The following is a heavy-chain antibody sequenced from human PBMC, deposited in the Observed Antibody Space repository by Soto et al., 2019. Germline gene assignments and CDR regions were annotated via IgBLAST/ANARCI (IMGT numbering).Heavy chain of an antibody. CDR2: ISGSGGST. D-gene: IGHD2-2*01. J-gene: IGHJ4*02. CDR1: GFTFSSYA. Sequence: GGSLRLSCAASGFTFSSYAMSWVRQAPGKRLEWVSAISGSGGSTYYADSVKGRFTISRDNSKNTLYLQMNSLRAEDTAVYYCAKGMWDIVVVPAAMNFDYWGQGTLVTVSS. V-gene: IGHV3-23*01. CDR3: AKGMWDIVVVPAAMNFDY.